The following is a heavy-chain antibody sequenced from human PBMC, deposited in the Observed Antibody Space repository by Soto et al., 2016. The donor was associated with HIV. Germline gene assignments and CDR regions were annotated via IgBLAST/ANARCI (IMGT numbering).Heavy chain of an antibody. Sequence: EVQLVESGGGLVQPGGSLRLSCAASGFTVSSNYMSWVRQAPGKGLEWVSVIYSGGSTYYADSVKGRFTISRDNSKNTLYLQMNSLRAEDTAVYYCAGPYYYGSGSYFWRLDGMDVWGQGTTVTVSS. CDR1: GFTVSSNY. V-gene: IGHV3-66*04. CDR3: AGPYYYGSGSYFWRLDGMDV. CDR2: IYSGGST. J-gene: IGHJ6*02. D-gene: IGHD3-10*01.